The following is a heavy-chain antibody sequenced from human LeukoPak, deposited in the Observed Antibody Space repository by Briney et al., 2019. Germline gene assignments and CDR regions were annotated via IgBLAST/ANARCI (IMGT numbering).Heavy chain of an antibody. D-gene: IGHD2-2*01. J-gene: IGHJ4*02. CDR3: ARNVDATFDY. V-gene: IGHV4-61*01. CDR1: GGSVSSGSYY. CDR2: IYYSGST. Sequence: PSETLSLTCTVSGGSVSSGSYYWSWIRQPPGKGLEWIGYIYYSGSTNYNPSLKSRVTTSVDTYKNQFSLKLSSVTAADTAVYYCARNVDATFDYWGQGTLVTVSS.